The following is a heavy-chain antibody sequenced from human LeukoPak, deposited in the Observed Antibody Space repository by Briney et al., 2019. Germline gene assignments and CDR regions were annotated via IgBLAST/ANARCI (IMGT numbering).Heavy chain of an antibody. CDR3: AGTVPTPPPHYGLDV. D-gene: IGHD4-11*01. CDR2: IYYSGST. CDR1: GGSISSVGYY. V-gene: IGHV4-31*03. Sequence: PSETLSLTCTVSGGSISSVGYYWSWIRQHPGKGLEWIVYIYYSGSTYYTPSLKSRVTISVDTSKNQFSLKLRSVTAAATAVYYCAGTVPTPPPHYGLDVWGQGTTVSVSS. J-gene: IGHJ6*02.